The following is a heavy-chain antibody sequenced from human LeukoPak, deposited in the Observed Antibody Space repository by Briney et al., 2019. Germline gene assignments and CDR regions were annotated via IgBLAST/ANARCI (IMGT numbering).Heavy chain of an antibody. D-gene: IGHD3-22*01. J-gene: IGHJ3*02. CDR1: GFTFSSYW. V-gene: IGHV3-74*01. CDR2: INTDGSST. CDR3: AREGGYYYDSSGYYDAFDI. Sequence: GGSLRLSCAASGFTFSSYWMHWVRQAPGKGLVWVSRINTDGSSTSYADSVKGRFTISRDNAKNTLYLQMNSLRAEDTAVYYCAREGGYYYDSSGYYDAFDIWGQGTMVTVSS.